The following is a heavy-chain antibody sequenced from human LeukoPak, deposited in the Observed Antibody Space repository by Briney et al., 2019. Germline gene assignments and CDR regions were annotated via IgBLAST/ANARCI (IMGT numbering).Heavy chain of an antibody. D-gene: IGHD2-15*01. CDR1: GFTFDDYT. V-gene: IGHV3-43*01. CDR2: ISWDGSGT. J-gene: IGHJ4*02. CDR3: AKDIGVGYCNGCLFDY. Sequence: GGSLRLSCAASGFTFDDYTMHWVRQAPRKGLEWVSLISWDGSGTYYADSVKGRFTISKDNSKNSLYLQMNSLRTEDTALYYCAKDIGVGYCNGCLFDYWGQGTLVTVSS.